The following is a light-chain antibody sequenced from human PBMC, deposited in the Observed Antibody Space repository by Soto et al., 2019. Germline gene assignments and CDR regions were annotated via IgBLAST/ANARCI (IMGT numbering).Light chain of an antibody. J-gene: IGKJ4*01. CDR3: QHYSVFPRT. V-gene: IGKV1-5*03. CDR1: ESISSW. CDR2: KAS. Sequence: DIQMTQFPSTLSASVGDRVTITCRASESISSWLAWYQQKPGKAPKILIYKASTLQIGVPSRFTGSGSGTEFTLNISSLQPDDFATYYCQHYSVFPRTFGGGTKVEIK.